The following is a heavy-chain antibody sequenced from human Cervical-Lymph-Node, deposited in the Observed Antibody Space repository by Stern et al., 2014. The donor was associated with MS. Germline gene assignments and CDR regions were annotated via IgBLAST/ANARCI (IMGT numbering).Heavy chain of an antibody. V-gene: IGHV1-3*01. CDR2: ITACNGNT. J-gene: IGHJ4*02. Sequence: VHLVESGAEVKKPGASVKVSCKASGYTFTSYAMHWVRQAPGQRLEWMGGITACNGNTKYSQKFQGRVTITRDTSASTAYMELSSLRSEDTAVYYCARERAYYFDYWGQGTLGTVSS. CDR3: ARERAYYFDY. CDR1: GYTFTSYA.